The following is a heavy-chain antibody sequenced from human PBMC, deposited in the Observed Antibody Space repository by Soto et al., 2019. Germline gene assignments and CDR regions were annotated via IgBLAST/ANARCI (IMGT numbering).Heavy chain of an antibody. CDR2: ISSDGNHK. CDR1: GFNVSAYT. V-gene: IGHV3-30-3*01. CDR3: ARWEQPLFDY. J-gene: IGHJ4*02. Sequence: QVKLVESGGGVVQPGRSLRLSCAASGFNVSAYTMHWVRHAPGKGLEWVAVISSDGNHKYYTDSVKGRFTISSDTSTNTLYLQMNSLRAEDTAVYYCARWEQPLFDYWGQGTLVTVSS. D-gene: IGHD1-26*01.